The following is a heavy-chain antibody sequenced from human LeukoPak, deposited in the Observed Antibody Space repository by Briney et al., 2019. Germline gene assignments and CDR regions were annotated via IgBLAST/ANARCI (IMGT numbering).Heavy chain of an antibody. Sequence: SETLSLTCTVSGGSISSYYWSWIRQPPGKRLEWIGRLFTTGTTDHSPALNYNPSLRSRVSMSVDVSKNQFSLTLTSVTAADTAVYYCARVGSTDWYFDLWGRGSLVTVSS. CDR3: ARVGSTDWYFDL. CDR1: GGSISSYY. J-gene: IGHJ2*01. V-gene: IGHV4-4*07. D-gene: IGHD2-8*02. CDR2: LFTTGTTDHSPAL.